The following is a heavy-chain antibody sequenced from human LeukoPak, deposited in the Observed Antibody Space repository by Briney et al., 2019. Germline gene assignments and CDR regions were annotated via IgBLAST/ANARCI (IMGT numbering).Heavy chain of an antibody. D-gene: IGHD3-10*01. V-gene: IGHV4-38-2*01. CDR1: GYSISSGYY. J-gene: IGHJ4*02. Sequence: PSKTLYMTCGVAGYSISSGYYCAWLRQPPRKGLSFIGTIYHTGSTYYTPSLGSRVTISVDTSKNEFSLNLNSVTAADTAVYYCARAGWIITSGIDYWGQGALVTVSS. CDR2: IYHTGST. CDR3: ARAGWIITSGIDY.